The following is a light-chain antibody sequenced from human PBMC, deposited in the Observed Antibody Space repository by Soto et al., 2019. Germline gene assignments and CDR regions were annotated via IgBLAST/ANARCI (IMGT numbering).Light chain of an antibody. J-gene: IGLJ1*01. CDR1: SSNIGAGYD. CDR2: GNS. V-gene: IGLV1-40*01. Sequence: QSVLTQPPSVSGAPGQRVTISCTGSSSNIGAGYDVHWYQQLPGTAPKLLIYGNSNRPSGVPDRFSGSKSGTSASLAITGLQAEDEADYYCQSYDSSLSALYVFGTGTKVPVL. CDR3: QSYDSSLSALYV.